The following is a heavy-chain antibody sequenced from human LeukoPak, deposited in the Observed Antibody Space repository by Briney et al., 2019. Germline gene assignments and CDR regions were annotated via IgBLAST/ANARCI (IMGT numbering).Heavy chain of an antibody. J-gene: IGHJ4*02. CDR2: INPISGGT. CDR3: ATQRGSYLWGTDFDY. Sequence: ASVKVSCKASGYTXTGYYMHGVRQAPGQGLECIGWINPISGGTNNAQKFQGRVTLTRDTSISTAYMELSRLTSDDTAVYYCATQRGSYLWGTDFDYWGQGTLVTVSS. D-gene: IGHD3-16*01. V-gene: IGHV1-2*02. CDR1: GYTXTGYY.